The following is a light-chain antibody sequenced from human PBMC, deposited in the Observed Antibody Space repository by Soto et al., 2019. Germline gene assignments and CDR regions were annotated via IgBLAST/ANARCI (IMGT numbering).Light chain of an antibody. CDR1: SSDVGGYNY. Sequence: QSALTQPASVSGSPGQSITISCTGASSDVGGYNYVSWYQQHPGKVPKFMIYEVSNRPSGVSNRFSGSKSGNTASLTISGLQAEDEADYCCSSYTSSNTWVFGGGTKVTVL. CDR3: SSYTSSNTWV. V-gene: IGLV2-14*01. CDR2: EVS. J-gene: IGLJ2*01.